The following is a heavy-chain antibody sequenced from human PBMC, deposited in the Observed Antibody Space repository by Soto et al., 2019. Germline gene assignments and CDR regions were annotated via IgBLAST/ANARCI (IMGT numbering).Heavy chain of an antibody. CDR1: GFTFSDYY. J-gene: IGHJ5*02. D-gene: IGHD6-13*01. CDR2: ISSSGSTI. V-gene: IGHV3-11*01. CDR3: EREGGPTMYSSSWYTKAGFDP. Sequence: QVQLVESGGGLVKPGGSLRLSCAASGFTFSDYYMSWIRQAPGKGLEWVSYISSSGSTIYYADSVKCRFTISRDNAKNSQYLQTNRPRGEDTAEYYCEREGGPTMYSSSWYTKAGFDPWGQGTLVTVSS.